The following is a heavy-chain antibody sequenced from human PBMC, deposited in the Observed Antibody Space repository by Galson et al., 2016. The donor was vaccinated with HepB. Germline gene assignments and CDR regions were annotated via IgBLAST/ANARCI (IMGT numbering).Heavy chain of an antibody. CDR3: ARYCSSVTCSGRYFDY. J-gene: IGHJ4*02. CDR1: GFTFSSYG. CDR2: ILYDGSTT. D-gene: IGHD2-2*01. V-gene: IGHV3-33*01. Sequence: SLRLSCAASGFTFSSYGMHWVRQAPGRGLEWVAVILYDGSTTYYADSVKGRFTISRDNSKNTLYLQMNSLRAEDTAVYYCARYCSSVTCSGRYFDYWGQGTLVTVSS.